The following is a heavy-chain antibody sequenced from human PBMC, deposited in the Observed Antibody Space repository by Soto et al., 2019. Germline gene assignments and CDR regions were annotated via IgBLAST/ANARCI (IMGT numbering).Heavy chain of an antibody. D-gene: IGHD3-16*02. J-gene: IGHJ4*02. CDR2: ISSSSSYI. Sequence: PGGSLRLSCAASGFTFSSYSMNWVRQAPGKGLEWVSSISSSSSYIYYADSVKGRFTISRDNAKNSLYLQMNSLRAEDTAVYYCARRDSNYDYIWGSYRPSQFDYWGQGTLVTVSS. V-gene: IGHV3-21*01. CDR3: ARRDSNYDYIWGSYRPSQFDY. CDR1: GFTFSSYS.